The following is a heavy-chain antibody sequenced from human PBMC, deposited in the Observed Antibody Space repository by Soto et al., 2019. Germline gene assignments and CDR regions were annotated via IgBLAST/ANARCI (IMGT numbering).Heavy chain of an antibody. CDR1: GGSISSGGYY. Sequence: PSETLSLTCAVSGGSISSGGYYWSWIRQPPGKGLEWIGYIYYSGSTYYNPSLKSRVTISVDTSKNQFSLKLSSVTAADTAVYYCARAAYLYREANCFDPWGQGTLVTVSS. CDR2: IYYSGST. D-gene: IGHD2-8*01. CDR3: ARAAYLYREANCFDP. J-gene: IGHJ5*02. V-gene: IGHV4-30-4*01.